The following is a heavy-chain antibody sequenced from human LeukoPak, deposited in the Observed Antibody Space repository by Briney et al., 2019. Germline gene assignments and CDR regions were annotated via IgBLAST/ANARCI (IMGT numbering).Heavy chain of an antibody. CDR3: ARDRPTGSSRVFVVQ. Sequence: GGSLRLSCTASGFTFSTYAMTWVRQAPGKGLEWISSMCSGGSYIYYSDSVRGRFTISRDNAKSSLYLVMNSLRAEDTAIYYCARDRPTGSSRVFVVQWGQGTLVTVSS. D-gene: IGHD3-3*01. CDR1: GFTFSTYA. V-gene: IGHV3-21*06. J-gene: IGHJ4*02. CDR2: MCSGGSYI.